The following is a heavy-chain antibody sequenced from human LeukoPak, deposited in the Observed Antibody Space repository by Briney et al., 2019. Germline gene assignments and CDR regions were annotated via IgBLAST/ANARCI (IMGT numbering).Heavy chain of an antibody. D-gene: IGHD1-26*01. Sequence: GGSLRLSCPLSGYTFNYSVKSGVRQAPGKGLEWVSAISGGGDPTYYADSVKGRFTISRDNSKNTLYLQMNSLRAEDTAVYYGAKDLRGGYRGNCNSYYWGQGTLVTVSS. V-gene: IGHV3-23*01. J-gene: IGHJ4*02. CDR3: AKDLRGGYRGNCNSYY. CDR1: GYTFNYSV. CDR2: ISGGGDPT.